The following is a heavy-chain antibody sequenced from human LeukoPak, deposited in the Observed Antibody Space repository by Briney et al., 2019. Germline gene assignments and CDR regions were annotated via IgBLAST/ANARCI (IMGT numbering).Heavy chain of an antibody. J-gene: IGHJ4*02. CDR1: GFIFSSFT. CDR2: VSSSTSYD. Sequence: GGSLRLSCVASGFIFSSFTMNWVRQAPGKGLEWVSSVSSSTSYDYYTDSVKGRFTVSRDNAKNSVDLQMRSLRVEDTAVYYCVRTKLGYCKNGVCSTAFDYWGQGTLVTVSS. V-gene: IGHV3-21*06. D-gene: IGHD2-8*01. CDR3: VRTKLGYCKNGVCSTAFDY.